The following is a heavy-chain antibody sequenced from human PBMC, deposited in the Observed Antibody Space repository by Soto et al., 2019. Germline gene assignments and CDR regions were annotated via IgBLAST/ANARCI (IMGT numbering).Heavy chain of an antibody. V-gene: IGHV3-53*01. CDR3: AKLGTYGSESYSVRYKWLDP. CDR1: GFSVSSSH. J-gene: IGHJ5*02. CDR2: IYSGGAT. D-gene: IGHD3-10*01. Sequence: EVQLVDSGGGLIQPGGSLRLSCAASGFSVSSSHMIWVRQAPGKGLEWVSVIYSGGATYYAVSVKGRFTISRDRSNDTVQLQTDGLTSEETAVYHCAKLGTYGSESYSVRYKWLDPWGQGTLVTVSS.